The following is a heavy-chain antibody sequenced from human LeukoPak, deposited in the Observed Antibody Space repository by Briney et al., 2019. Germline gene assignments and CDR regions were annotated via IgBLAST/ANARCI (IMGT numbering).Heavy chain of an antibody. CDR1: GFIFSDYY. V-gene: IGHV3-11*01. D-gene: IGHD6-13*01. CDR2: ISYTRSTI. CDR3: ARGRVAAAGTKWYFDL. J-gene: IGHJ2*01. Sequence: GGSLRLSCAASGFIFSDYYMTWVRQAPGKGLEWVSFISYTRSTIYYADSVKGRFTISRDNAQNSLYLQMNSLTVKDAAVYYCARGRVAAAGTKWYFDLWGRGSLVTVSS.